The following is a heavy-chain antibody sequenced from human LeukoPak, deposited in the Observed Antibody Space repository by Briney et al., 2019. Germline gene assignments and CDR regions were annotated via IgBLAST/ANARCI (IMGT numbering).Heavy chain of an antibody. CDR1: GGSISSSSYY. CDR2: IYYSGST. V-gene: IGHV4-39*01. D-gene: IGHD6-19*01. Sequence: SETLSLTCTVSGGSISSSSYYWGWIRQPPGKGLEWIGSIYYSGSTYYNPSLKSRVTISVDTSKNQFSLKLSSVTAADTAVYYCARLDTGYSSGWYIGLYWGQGTLVTVSS. CDR3: ARLDTGYSSGWYIGLY. J-gene: IGHJ4*02.